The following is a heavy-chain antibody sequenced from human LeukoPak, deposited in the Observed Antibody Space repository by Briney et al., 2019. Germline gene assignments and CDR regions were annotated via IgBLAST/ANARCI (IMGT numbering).Heavy chain of an antibody. CDR1: GYTFTGYY. CDR2: INPNSGGT. Sequence: ASVKVSCKASGYTFTGYYMHWVRQAPGQGLEWMGWINPNSGGTNYAQKFQGRVTMTRDTSISTAYMELSSLKSDDTAVYYCGRGVAVAGTVGYWGQGTLVTVSS. J-gene: IGHJ4*02. D-gene: IGHD6-13*01. CDR3: GRGVAVAGTVGY. V-gene: IGHV1-2*02.